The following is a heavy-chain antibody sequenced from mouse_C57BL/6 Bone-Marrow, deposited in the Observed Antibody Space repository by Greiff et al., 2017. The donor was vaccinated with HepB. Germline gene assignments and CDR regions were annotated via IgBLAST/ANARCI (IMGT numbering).Heavy chain of an antibody. J-gene: IGHJ4*01. CDR3: ARGTTVVRGYAMDY. CDR2: ISDGGSYT. D-gene: IGHD1-1*01. CDR1: GFTFSSYA. Sequence: VQLKESGGGLVKPGGSLKLSCAASGFTFSSYAMSWVRQTPEKRLEWVATISDGGSYTYYPDNVKGRFTISRDNAKNNLYLQMSHLKSEDTAMYYCARGTTVVRGYAMDYWGQGTSVTVSS. V-gene: IGHV5-4*01.